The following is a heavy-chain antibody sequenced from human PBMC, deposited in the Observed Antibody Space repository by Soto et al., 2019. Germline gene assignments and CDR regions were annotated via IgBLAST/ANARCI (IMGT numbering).Heavy chain of an antibody. CDR1: GGTFNRYA. CDR3: ARDEVPAANWLDR. J-gene: IGHJ5*02. Sequence: ASVKVACEASGGTFNRYALTWVRQAPGQGLEWMGWISGYNGNTKYADKLQGRVTMTTDTSTTTAYMELRSLRSDDTAVYYCARDEVPAANWLDRWGQGTLVTVSS. CDR2: ISGYNGNT. V-gene: IGHV1-18*01. D-gene: IGHD2-2*01.